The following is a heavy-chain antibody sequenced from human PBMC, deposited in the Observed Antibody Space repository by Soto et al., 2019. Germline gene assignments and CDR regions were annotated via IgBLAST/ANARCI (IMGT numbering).Heavy chain of an antibody. CDR1: GGSISSYY. CDR2: IYYSGST. D-gene: IGHD7-27*01. Sequence: SETLSLTCTVSGGSISSYYWSWIRQPPGKGLEWIGYIYYSGSTNYNPSLKSRVTISVDTSKNQFSLKLSPVTAADTAVYYCARDRREYGGNGGIAFDIWGQGTMVTVSS. V-gene: IGHV4-59*01. J-gene: IGHJ3*02. CDR3: ARDRREYGGNGGIAFDI.